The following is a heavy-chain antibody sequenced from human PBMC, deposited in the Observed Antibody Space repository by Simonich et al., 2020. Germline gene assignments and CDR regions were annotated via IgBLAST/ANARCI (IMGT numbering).Heavy chain of an antibody. Sequence: QVQLVQSGAEVKKPGASVKVSCKASGYTFTGYYMHWVRQDPGQGLEWRGWINPNSGGTNYAQKVQGRVTMTRDTSISTAYMELSRLRSDDTAVYYCASSKLATIDYWGQGTLVTVSS. D-gene: IGHD5-12*01. V-gene: IGHV1-2*02. CDR3: ASSKLATIDY. J-gene: IGHJ4*02. CDR1: GYTFTGYY. CDR2: INPNSGGT.